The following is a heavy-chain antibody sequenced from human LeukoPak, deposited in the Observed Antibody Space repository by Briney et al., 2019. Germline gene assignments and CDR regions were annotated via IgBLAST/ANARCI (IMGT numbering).Heavy chain of an antibody. D-gene: IGHD3-22*01. V-gene: IGHV1-18*01. J-gene: IGHJ3*02. CDR3: ARDDSSGYLSGAFDI. CDR1: GYTFTSYG. Sequence: ASVKVSCKASGYTFTSYGISWVRQAPGQGLEWMGWISAYNGNTNYAQKLQGRVTMTTDTSTSTAYMELRSLRSDDTAVYYCARDDSSGYLSGAFDIWGQGTKVTVSS. CDR2: ISAYNGNT.